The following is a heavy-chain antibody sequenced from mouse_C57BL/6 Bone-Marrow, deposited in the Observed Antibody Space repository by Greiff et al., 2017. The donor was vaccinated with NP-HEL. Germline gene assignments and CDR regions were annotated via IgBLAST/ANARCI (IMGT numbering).Heavy chain of an antibody. CDR2: ISYDGSN. D-gene: IGHD1-1*01. V-gene: IGHV3-6*01. CDR3: AREGGYYGSPFAY. CDR1: GYSIISGYY. Sequence: EVKLQESGPGLVKPSQSLSLTCSVTGYSIISGYYWNWIRQFPGNKPEWMAYISYDGSNNYNPSLKNRISITRDISKNQFFLKLTSVTTEDTATYYCAREGGYYGSPFAYWGQGTLVTVSA. J-gene: IGHJ3*01.